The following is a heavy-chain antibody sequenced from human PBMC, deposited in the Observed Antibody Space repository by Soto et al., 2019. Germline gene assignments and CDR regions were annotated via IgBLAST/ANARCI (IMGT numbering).Heavy chain of an antibody. CDR3: ANPRYSSGWDESN. CDR1: GFTFSSYA. V-gene: IGHV3-23*01. CDR2: IGGSGGRT. Sequence: EVQLLESGGGLVQPGGSLRLSCAASGFTFSSYAMSWVRQAPGKGLEWLSAIGGSGGRTYYADSVEGRFTISRDNSKNTLFLQMDSLRAEDTAVYYCANPRYSSGWDESNWGQGTLVTVSS. J-gene: IGHJ4*02. D-gene: IGHD6-19*01.